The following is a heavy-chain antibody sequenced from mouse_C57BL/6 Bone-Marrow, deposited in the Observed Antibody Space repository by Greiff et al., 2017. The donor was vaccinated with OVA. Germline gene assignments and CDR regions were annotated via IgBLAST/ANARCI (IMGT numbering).Heavy chain of an antibody. CDR3: ARKGLRVYYFDY. Sequence: VKLQESGAELVRPGASVKLSCKASGYTFTDYYINWVKQRPGQGLEWIARIYPGSGNTYYNEKFKGKATLTAEKSSSTAYMQLSSLTSEDSAVYFCARKGLRVYYFDYWGQGTTLTVSS. CDR2: IYPGSGNT. V-gene: IGHV1-76*01. J-gene: IGHJ2*01. CDR1: GYTFTDYY. D-gene: IGHD2-2*01.